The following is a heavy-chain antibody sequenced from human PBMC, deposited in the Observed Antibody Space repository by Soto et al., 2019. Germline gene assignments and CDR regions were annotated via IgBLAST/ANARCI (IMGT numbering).Heavy chain of an antibody. CDR2: IWHHGGNK. CDR3: VSDETQLERRPSYGKDV. J-gene: IGHJ6*02. D-gene: IGHD1-1*01. Sequence: QMQLEESGGGVVQPGRSLRLCCVASGCTFSHYGMHWVRQAPGKGLEWVAVIWHHGGNKYYADSVKGRFTISRDNAWNTLYLQMDSLRGEDTGVYYCVSDETQLERRPSYGKDVWGRGTTVIVSS. CDR1: GCTFSHYG. V-gene: IGHV3-33*01.